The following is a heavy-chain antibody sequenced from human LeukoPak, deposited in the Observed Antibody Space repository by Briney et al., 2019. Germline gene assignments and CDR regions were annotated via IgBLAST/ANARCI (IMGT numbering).Heavy chain of an antibody. V-gene: IGHV4-38-2*02. J-gene: IGHJ4*02. CDR1: GYSSTSGYN. CDR2: IYHSGSA. Sequence: PSETLSLTCTVSGYSSTSGYNWAWIRQPPGKVLEWIGSIYHSGSAYYNPSLKSRVTISVDTSKNQFSLKLSSVTAADTAVYYCVRYCSSTTCYTRAVDYWGRGTLVTVSS. D-gene: IGHD2-2*02. CDR3: VRYCSSTTCYTRAVDY.